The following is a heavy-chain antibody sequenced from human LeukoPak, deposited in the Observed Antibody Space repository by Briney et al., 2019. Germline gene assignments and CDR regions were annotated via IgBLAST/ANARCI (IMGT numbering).Heavy chain of an antibody. D-gene: IGHD4-11*01. Sequence: WETLSLTCTVSGDSISDNYWSWIRQPAGKGLEWVGRIYISGSTNYNPSLMSRGTMALDTSKKHFSLELNSVTAADTAIYYCARGGDYNKPFEYWDQGTLTTVTS. CDR2: IYISGST. J-gene: IGHJ4*02. CDR3: ARGGDYNKPFEY. CDR1: GDSISDNY. V-gene: IGHV4-4*07.